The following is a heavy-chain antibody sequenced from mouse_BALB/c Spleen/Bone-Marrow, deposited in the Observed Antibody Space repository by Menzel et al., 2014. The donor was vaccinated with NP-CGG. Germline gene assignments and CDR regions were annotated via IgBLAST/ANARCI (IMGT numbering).Heavy chain of an antibody. CDR2: INPYNDSI. CDR1: GYTFTSFV. Sequence: QLQQSGPELVKTGTSVKLSCKASGYTFTSFVMHWVKQKPGQGLEWIGYINPYNDSIKYYEKFKGKAILTSDKSSNTADMELSSLTSEDAAVYYCARTMSYYYAMDYWGQGTSVTVSS. CDR3: ARTMSYYYAMDY. V-gene: IGHV1-14*01. J-gene: IGHJ4*01.